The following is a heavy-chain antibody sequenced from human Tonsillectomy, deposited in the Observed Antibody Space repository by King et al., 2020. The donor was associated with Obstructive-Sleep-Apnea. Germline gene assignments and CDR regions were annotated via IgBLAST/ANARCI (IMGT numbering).Heavy chain of an antibody. CDR1: GGTFSNYA. J-gene: IGHJ5*02. V-gene: IGHV1-69*01. CDR3: ASPTAYYYDSSGYYYWFDP. D-gene: IGHD3-22*01. CDR2: IIPIFGTA. Sequence: PLQESGAEVKKPGSSVKVSCKASGGTFSNYAISWVRQAPGQGLEWMGGIIPIFGTANYAQKFQGRVTITADESTTTAYMELSSLRSEDTAVYYCASPTAYYYDSSGYYYWFDPWGQGTLVIVSS.